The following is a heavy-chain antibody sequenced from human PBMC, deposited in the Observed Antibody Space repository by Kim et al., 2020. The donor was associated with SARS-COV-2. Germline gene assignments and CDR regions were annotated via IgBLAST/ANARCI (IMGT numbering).Heavy chain of an antibody. V-gene: IGHV4-34*01. CDR3: ARGLRADYGSGFPWGY. Sequence: SETLSLTCAVYGGSFSGYYWSWIRQPPGKGLEWIGEINHSGSINYNPSLKSRVTISVDTSMNQFSLKLNSVTAADTAVYYCARGLRADYGSGFPWGYWGQGTLVTVSS. CDR1: GGSFSGYY. CDR2: INHSGSI. D-gene: IGHD3-10*01. J-gene: IGHJ4*02.